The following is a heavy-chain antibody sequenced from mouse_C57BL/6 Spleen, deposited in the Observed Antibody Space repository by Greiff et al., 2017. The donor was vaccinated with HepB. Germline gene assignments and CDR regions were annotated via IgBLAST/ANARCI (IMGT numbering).Heavy chain of an antibody. V-gene: IGHV1-4*01. D-gene: IGHD4-1*01. J-gene: IGHJ2*01. CDR1: GYTFTSYT. Sequence: VQLVESGAELARPGASVKMSCKASGYTFTSYTMHWVKQRPGQGLEWIGYINPSSGYTKYNQKFKDKATLTADKSSSTAYMQLSSLTSEDSAVYYCARELGRWYFDYWGQGTTLTVSS. CDR3: ARELGRWYFDY. CDR2: INPSSGYT.